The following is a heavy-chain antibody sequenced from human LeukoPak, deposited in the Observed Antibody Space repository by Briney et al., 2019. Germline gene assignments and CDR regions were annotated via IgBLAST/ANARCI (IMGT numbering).Heavy chain of an antibody. CDR3: ARVVRGVIMNYYYMDV. CDR1: GGSISSYY. V-gene: IGHV4-59*01. Sequence: PSETLSLTCTVSGGSISSYYWSWIRQPPGKGLEWIGYIYYSGSTTYNPSLKSRVTISVDTSKNQFSLKLSSVTAADTAVYYCARVVRGVIMNYYYMDVWGKGTTVTISS. D-gene: IGHD3-10*01. CDR2: IYYSGST. J-gene: IGHJ6*03.